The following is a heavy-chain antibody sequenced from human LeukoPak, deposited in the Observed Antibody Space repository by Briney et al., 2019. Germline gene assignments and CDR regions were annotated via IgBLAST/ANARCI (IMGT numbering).Heavy chain of an antibody. CDR3: AKDNYDILTGYYPGY. CDR2: ISYDGSNK. V-gene: IGHV3-30*18. D-gene: IGHD3-9*01. CDR1: GFTFSSYG. J-gene: IGHJ4*02. Sequence: GGSLRLSCAASGFTFSSYGMHWVRQAPGKGLEWVAVISYDGSNKYYADSVKGRFTISRDNSKNTLYLQMNSLRAEDTAVYYCAKDNYDILTGYYPGYWGQGTLVTVSS.